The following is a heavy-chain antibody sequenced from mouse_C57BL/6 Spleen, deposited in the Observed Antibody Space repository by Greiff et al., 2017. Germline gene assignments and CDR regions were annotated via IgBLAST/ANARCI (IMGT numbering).Heavy chain of an antibody. V-gene: IGHV1-55*01. CDR2: IYPGSGST. Sequence: QVQLKQPGAELVKPGASVKMSCKASGYTFTSYWITWVKQRPGQGLEWIGDIYPGSGSTNYNEKFKSKATLTVDTSSSTAYMQLSNLTSEDSAVFYYARARSNYDLAWFAYWGQGTLVTVSA. D-gene: IGHD2-5*01. CDR1: GYTFTSYW. J-gene: IGHJ3*01. CDR3: ARARSNYDLAWFAY.